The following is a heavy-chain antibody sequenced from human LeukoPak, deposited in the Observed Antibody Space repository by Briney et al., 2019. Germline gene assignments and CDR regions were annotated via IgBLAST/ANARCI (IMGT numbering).Heavy chain of an antibody. D-gene: IGHD3-3*01. V-gene: IGHV3-23*01. CDR2: ISGSGGST. CDR1: GFTFSGYV. Sequence: PGGSLRLSCAASGFTFSGYVMTWVRQAPGKGLQWVSGISGSGGSTYYADSLKGRFTISRDNSKNTLYLQMNSLRAEDTAVYYCAKARPPDTIFGVVISYYYMDVWGKGTTVTVSS. CDR3: AKARPPDTIFGVVISYYYMDV. J-gene: IGHJ6*03.